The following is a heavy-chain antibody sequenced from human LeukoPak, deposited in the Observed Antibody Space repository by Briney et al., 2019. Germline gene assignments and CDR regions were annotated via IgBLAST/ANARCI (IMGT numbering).Heavy chain of an antibody. CDR2: ISYDGSNK. V-gene: IGHV3-30*18. D-gene: IGHD2-21*02. J-gene: IGHJ4*02. Sequence: GGSLRLPCAASGFTFSSYAMHWVRQAPGKGLEWVAIISYDGSNKFYADSVKGRFTISRDNSKNTLYLQMSSLGPEDTAMYYCAKVAKGNIVVVTALDYWGQGTLVTVSP. CDR3: AKVAKGNIVVVTALDY. CDR1: GFTFSSYA.